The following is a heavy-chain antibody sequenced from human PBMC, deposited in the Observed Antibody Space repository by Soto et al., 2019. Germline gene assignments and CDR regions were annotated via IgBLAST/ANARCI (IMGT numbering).Heavy chain of an antibody. Sequence: QVQLMQSGAEVKKPGASVKVSCKTSGYTFTACGISWVRQAPGQGLEWMGWISTYKGNTNYAQKFQGRVAMTTDTSTSTAYMALRSLRSDDTAVYYCVRDLDGSGSYYTDYWGQGTLVTVSS. CDR2: ISTYKGNT. J-gene: IGHJ4*02. CDR3: VRDLDGSGSYYTDY. CDR1: GYTFTACG. D-gene: IGHD3-10*01. V-gene: IGHV1-18*01.